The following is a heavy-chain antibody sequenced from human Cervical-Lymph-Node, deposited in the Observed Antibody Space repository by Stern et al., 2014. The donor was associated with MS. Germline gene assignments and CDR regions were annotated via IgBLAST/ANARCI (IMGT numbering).Heavy chain of an antibody. V-gene: IGHV3-74*01. D-gene: IGHD4-17*01. CDR3: ARDDAVTTFDY. J-gene: IGHJ4*02. Sequence: EVQLVESGGDLVQPGGSLRLSCAASGFTFSRFWMHWVRQAPGKGLVWVSRISSDGSITSFADSVKGRFTISRDNAKNTLYLQMNSLRADDTAMYYCARDDAVTTFDYWGKGTLVTVSS. CDR1: GFTFSRFW. CDR2: ISSDGSIT.